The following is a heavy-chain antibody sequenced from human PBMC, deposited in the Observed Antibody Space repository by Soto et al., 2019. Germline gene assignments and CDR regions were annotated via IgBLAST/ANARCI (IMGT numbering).Heavy chain of an antibody. CDR2: IYDTGSP. J-gene: IGHJ2*01. CDR1: GASINSGNHH. CDR3: ARGIRIGDGRIWYFDL. Sequence: QLQLQESGPGLVKPSQTLSLTCSVSGASINSGNHHWSWIRQHPGKGLEWIASIYDTGSPHYNPALKSRGIISADTSKNQFSLTLSSVTGADTAVYYCARGIRIGDGRIWYFDLWGRGTLVNVSS. V-gene: IGHV4-31*03. D-gene: IGHD1-1*01.